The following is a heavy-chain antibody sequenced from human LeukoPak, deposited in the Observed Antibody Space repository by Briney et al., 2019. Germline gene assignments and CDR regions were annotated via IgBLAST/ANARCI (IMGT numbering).Heavy chain of an antibody. CDR3: AGSVPAPKEFAY. CDR2: IYYSGST. J-gene: IGHJ4*02. CDR1: GGSISSYY. D-gene: IGHD2-2*01. V-gene: IGHV4-59*01. Sequence: SETLSLTCTVSGGSISSYYWSWIRQPPGKGLEWIGYIYYSGSTNYNPSLKSRVTISVDTSKNQFSLKLSSVTAADTAVYYCAGSVPAPKEFAYWGQGTLVTVSS.